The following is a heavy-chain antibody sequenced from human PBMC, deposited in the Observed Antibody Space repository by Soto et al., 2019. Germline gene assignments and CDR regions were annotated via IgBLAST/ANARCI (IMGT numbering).Heavy chain of an antibody. CDR2: INAGNGNT. CDR1: GYTFTSYA. CDR3: VRGENGSDEASDY. V-gene: IGHV1-3*01. Sequence: GASVKVSCKASGYTFTSYAMHWVRQAPGQRLEWMGWINAGNGNTKYSQKFQGRVTITRDTSASTAYMELSSLRSEDTAIYYCVRGENGSDEASDYWGQGTLVTVSP. D-gene: IGHD1-26*01. J-gene: IGHJ4*02.